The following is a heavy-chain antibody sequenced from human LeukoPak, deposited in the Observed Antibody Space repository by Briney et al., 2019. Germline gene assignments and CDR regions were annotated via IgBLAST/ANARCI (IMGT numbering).Heavy chain of an antibody. CDR1: EFAFSDFY. J-gene: IGHJ4*02. CDR2: FSSSSSAT. V-gene: IGHV3-11*06. D-gene: IGHD6-19*01. Sequence: GGSLRLSCGASEFAFSDFYMTWIREAPGKGGEWCWDFSSSSSATNYADSVKGRFTISRHNAKDSLYLQRNSLRAEDTAVYYCARTNLGSGWRFDYWGQGTLVTVSS. CDR3: ARTNLGSGWRFDY.